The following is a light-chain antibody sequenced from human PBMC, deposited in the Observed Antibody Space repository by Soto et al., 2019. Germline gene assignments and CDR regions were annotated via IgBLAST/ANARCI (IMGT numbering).Light chain of an antibody. J-gene: IGKJ3*01. Sequence: EIVLTQSPATLSLSPGERATLSCRASQRVSSYLAWYQQKPGQAPRLLIYDASNRATGIPARFSGSGSGTDFTLTISSLEPEDFAVYYCQKRYNWPTFGPGTKVDFK. CDR3: QKRYNWPT. CDR1: QRVSSY. CDR2: DAS. V-gene: IGKV3-11*01.